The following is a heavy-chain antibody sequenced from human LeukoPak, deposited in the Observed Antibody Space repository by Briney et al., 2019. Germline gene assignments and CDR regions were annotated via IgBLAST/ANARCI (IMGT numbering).Heavy chain of an antibody. J-gene: IGHJ5*02. Sequence: GGSLRLSCAASGFTVSSNYMSWVRRAPGKGLEWVSVIYSGGSTYYADSVKGRFTISRDNSKNTLYLQMNSLRAEDTAVYYCARVKSDYVWGSYVDWIDPWGQGALVTVSS. CDR3: ARVKSDYVWGSYVDWIDP. CDR2: IYSGGST. D-gene: IGHD3-16*01. V-gene: IGHV3-53*01. CDR1: GFTVSSNY.